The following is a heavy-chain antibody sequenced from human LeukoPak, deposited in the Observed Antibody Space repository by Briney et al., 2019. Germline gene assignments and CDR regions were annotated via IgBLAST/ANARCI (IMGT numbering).Heavy chain of an antibody. Sequence: TSETLSLTCTVSGGSLISGDSYWSWIRQPPGKGLEWIGYIYYSGSTYYNPSLKSRVTISVDTSKNQFSLKLSSVTAADTAVYYCARLGGSYAVLEWGWGQGTLVTVSS. CDR1: GGSLISGDSY. D-gene: IGHD1-26*01. J-gene: IGHJ4*02. CDR2: IYYSGST. V-gene: IGHV4-30-4*01. CDR3: ARLGGSYAVLEWG.